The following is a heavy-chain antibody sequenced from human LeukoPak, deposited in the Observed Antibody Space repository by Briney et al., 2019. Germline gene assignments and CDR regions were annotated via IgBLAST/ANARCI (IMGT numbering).Heavy chain of an antibody. J-gene: IGHJ4*02. D-gene: IGHD5-24*01. Sequence: SETLSLTCTVSGGSISSSSYYWGWIRQPPGKGLELIGSIYYSGSTYYNPSLKSRVTISVDTSKNQFSLKLSSVTAADTAVYYCARLGLRDGYKNSGSDWGQGTLVTVSS. CDR1: GGSISSSSYY. V-gene: IGHV4-39*07. CDR2: IYYSGST. CDR3: ARLGLRDGYKNSGSD.